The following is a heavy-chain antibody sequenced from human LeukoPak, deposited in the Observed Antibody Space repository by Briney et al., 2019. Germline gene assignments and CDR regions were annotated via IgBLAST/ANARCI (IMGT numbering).Heavy chain of an antibody. J-gene: IGHJ6*03. CDR1: GFTFSSYS. CDR2: ISSSGSTI. Sequence: PGGSLRLSCAASGFTFSSYSMNWVRQAPGKGLEWVSYISSSGSTIYYADSVEGRFTISRDNAKNSLYLQMNSLRAEDTAVYYCARGPGIVVITSMDVWGKGTTVTISS. V-gene: IGHV3-48*04. CDR3: ARGPGIVVITSMDV. D-gene: IGHD3-22*01.